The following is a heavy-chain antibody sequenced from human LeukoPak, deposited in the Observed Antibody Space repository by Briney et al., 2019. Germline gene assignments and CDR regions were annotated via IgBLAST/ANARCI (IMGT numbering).Heavy chain of an antibody. J-gene: IGHJ3*02. V-gene: IGHV3-23*01. Sequence: GGSLRLSCAASGFAFSSYAMSWVRQAPGKGLEWVSGISGSGGSTYYADSVKGRFTISRDNSKITLYLQMNSLRAEDTAVYYCAKAASSSWCDDAFDIWGQGTMVSVSS. CDR1: GFAFSSYA. CDR2: ISGSGGST. D-gene: IGHD6-13*01. CDR3: AKAASSSWCDDAFDI.